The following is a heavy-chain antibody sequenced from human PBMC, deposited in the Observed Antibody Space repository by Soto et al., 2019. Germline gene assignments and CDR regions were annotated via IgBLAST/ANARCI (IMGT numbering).Heavy chain of an antibody. CDR1: GFSLSTSGVG. J-gene: IGHJ4*02. D-gene: IGHD2-15*01. CDR3: AHAACGSGGSCYFVDY. CDR2: IYWNDDK. V-gene: IGHV2-5*01. Sequence: SGPTLVNPTQTLTLTCTFAGFSLSTSGVGVGWIRQPPGKALEWLALIYWNDDKRYSPSLKSRLTITKDTSKNQVVLTMTNMDPVDTATYYCAHAACGSGGSCYFVDYWGQGTLVTVSS.